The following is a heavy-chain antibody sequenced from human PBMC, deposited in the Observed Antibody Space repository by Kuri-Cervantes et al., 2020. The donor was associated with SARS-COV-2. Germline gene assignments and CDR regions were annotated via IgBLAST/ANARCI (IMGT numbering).Heavy chain of an antibody. Sequence: ASVKVSCKASGYTFTGYYMHWVRQAPGQGLEWMGWINPNSGGTNYAQKLQGRVTMTTDISTGTAYMELRSLRSDDTAVYYCARDGGRVAGTYYYYYMDVWGKGTTVTVSS. V-gene: IGHV1-2*02. J-gene: IGHJ6*03. CDR2: INPNSGGT. CDR1: GYTFTGYY. CDR3: ARDGGRVAGTYYYYYMDV. D-gene: IGHD6-19*01.